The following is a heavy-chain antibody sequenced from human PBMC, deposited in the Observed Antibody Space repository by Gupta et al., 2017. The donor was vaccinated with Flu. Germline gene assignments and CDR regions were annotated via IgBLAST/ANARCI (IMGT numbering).Heavy chain of an antibody. D-gene: IGHD2-2*01. CDR2: IIPIFGTA. CDR3: ARSGDIVVVPAAMLSAYNWFDP. V-gene: IGHV1-69*01. J-gene: IGHJ5*02. Sequence: QVQLVQSGAEVKKPGSSVKVSCKASGGTFSSYAISWVRQAPGQGLEWMGGIIPIFGTANYAQKFQGRVTITADESTSTAYMELSSLRSEDTAVYYCARSGDIVVVPAAMLSAYNWFDPWGQGTLVTVSS. CDR1: GGTFSSYA.